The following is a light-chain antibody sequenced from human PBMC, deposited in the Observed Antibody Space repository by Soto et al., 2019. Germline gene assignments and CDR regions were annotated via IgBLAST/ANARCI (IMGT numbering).Light chain of an antibody. CDR1: QSVSSSY. V-gene: IGKV3-20*01. J-gene: IGKJ3*01. Sequence: EIVLTQSPGTLSLSPGERATLSCRASQSVSSSYLACYQQKPGQAPRLLIYGASSRATGIPDRFSGSGSGTDFTLTISRLEPEDFAVYYCQQYGSSPNTFGPGTKVDIK. CDR2: GAS. CDR3: QQYGSSPNT.